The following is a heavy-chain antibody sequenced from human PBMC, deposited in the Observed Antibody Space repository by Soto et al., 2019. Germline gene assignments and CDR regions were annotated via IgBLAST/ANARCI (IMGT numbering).Heavy chain of an antibody. Sequence: EVQLVESGGVVVQPGGSLRLSCAASGFTFDAYTMHWVRQAPGKGLACVSLISWDGGSTYYADAVKGRFTISRDNSKNSLYLQMIRLTTEDTALYDCALYIMCSSTSCYRGGDDYYGMDVWRQGPTVTVSS. J-gene: IGHJ6*02. V-gene: IGHV3-43*01. CDR2: ISWDGGST. D-gene: IGHD2-2*02. CDR1: GFTFDAYT. CDR3: ALYIMCSSTSCYRGGDDYYGMDV.